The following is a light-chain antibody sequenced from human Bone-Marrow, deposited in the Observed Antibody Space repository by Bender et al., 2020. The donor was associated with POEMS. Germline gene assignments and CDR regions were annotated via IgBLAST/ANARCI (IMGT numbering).Light chain of an antibody. CDR2: ENN. CDR3: QSYDRSLSGLVV. Sequence: QSVLPQPPSVSAAPGEKVTISCSGSSSNIGNNYVSWYQQLPGTAPKLLIYENNKRPSGVPYRFSGSKSGTSASLAITGLQAEDEADYYCQSYDRSLSGLVVFGGGTKVTVL. J-gene: IGLJ2*01. CDR1: SSNIGNNY. V-gene: IGLV1-51*02.